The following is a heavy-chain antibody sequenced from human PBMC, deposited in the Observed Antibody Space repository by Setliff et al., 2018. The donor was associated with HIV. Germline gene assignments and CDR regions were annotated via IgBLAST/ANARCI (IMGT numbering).Heavy chain of an antibody. D-gene: IGHD5-18*01. CDR2: IWYDGSEK. V-gene: IGHV3-33*06. CDR1: GFTFSNCD. CDR3: VKDSEGGYTYGAYDY. Sequence: GGSLRLSCAASGFTFSNCDMHWVRQAPGKGLEWVTVIWYDGSEKYYADSVKGRFTISRDNSKNTLYLQINSLRADDPAVYYCVKDSEGGYTYGAYDYWGQGTLVTVSS. J-gene: IGHJ4*02.